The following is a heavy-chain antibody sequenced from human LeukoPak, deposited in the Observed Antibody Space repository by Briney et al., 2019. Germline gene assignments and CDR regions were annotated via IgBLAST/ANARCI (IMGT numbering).Heavy chain of an antibody. V-gene: IGHV4-39*01. CDR3: ARHAAETGPQGWFDP. D-gene: IGHD3-9*01. J-gene: IGHJ5*02. CDR1: GGSISSSSYY. Sequence: PSETLSLTCTVSGGSISSSSYYWGWIRQPPGKGLEWIGSIYYSGSTYYNPSLKSRVTISVDTSKNQFSLKLSSVIAADTAVYYCARHAAETGPQGWFDPWGQGTLVTVSS. CDR2: IYYSGST.